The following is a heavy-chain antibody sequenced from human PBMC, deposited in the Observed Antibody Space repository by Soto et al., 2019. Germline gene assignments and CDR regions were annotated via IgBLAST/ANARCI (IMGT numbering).Heavy chain of an antibody. J-gene: IGHJ4*02. Sequence: QVQLQESGPGLVKPSQTLSLICTVSGGSISSGGYYWSWIRQRPGKGLEWIGYIYNSGSTYYSSSLKSRLNISGDKSKNQFSLKLSSVTAADSAVYYCARAKGRSFFDYWGQGTLVTVSS. D-gene: IGHD3-10*01. CDR2: IYNSGST. CDR1: GGSISSGGYY. CDR3: ARAKGRSFFDY. V-gene: IGHV4-31*03.